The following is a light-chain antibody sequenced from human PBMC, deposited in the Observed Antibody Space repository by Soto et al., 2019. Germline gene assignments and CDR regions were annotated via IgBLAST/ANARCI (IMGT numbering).Light chain of an antibody. CDR2: GAS. V-gene: IGKV3-15*01. Sequence: EIVMTQSPATLSVSPGERATLSCRASQSVSSNLAWYQQKPGQAPRLLIYGASTRATGIPARFNGSGSGTEFTPTISSLLSEDFAVYYCQQYNNWPPIAFGEGTRLEIK. CDR3: QQYNNWPPIA. J-gene: IGKJ5*01. CDR1: QSVSSN.